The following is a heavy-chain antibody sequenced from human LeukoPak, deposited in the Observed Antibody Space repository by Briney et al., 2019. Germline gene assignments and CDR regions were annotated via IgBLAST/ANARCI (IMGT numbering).Heavy chain of an antibody. J-gene: IGHJ4*02. CDR2: ISSSSSYI. Sequence: GGSLRLSCAASGFTFSSYSMNWVRQAPGKGLEWVSSISSSSSYIYYADSVKGRFTISRDNAKNSLYLQMNSLRAEDTAVYYCARDGFLEWLPLDYWGQGTLVTVSS. V-gene: IGHV3-21*01. CDR1: GFTFSSYS. CDR3: ARDGFLEWLPLDY. D-gene: IGHD3-3*01.